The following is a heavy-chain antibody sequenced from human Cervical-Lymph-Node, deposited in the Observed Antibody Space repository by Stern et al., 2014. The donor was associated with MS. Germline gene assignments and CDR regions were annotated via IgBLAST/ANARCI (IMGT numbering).Heavy chain of an antibody. CDR2: ISFDGDKK. D-gene: IGHD2-2*01. CDR3: ARDLTVVVPADVRKSPKDY. V-gene: IGHV3-30*03. J-gene: IGHJ4*02. CDR1: GFTFSYYG. Sequence: VQLVESGGGVVQSGGSLRLSCAASGFTFSYYGMHWVRQAPGKGLGWVALISFDGDKKYYADSVKGRFSISRDDSKNTLFLQMNSVSTEDTAVYYCARDLTVVVPADVRKSPKDYWGQGTLVIVSS.